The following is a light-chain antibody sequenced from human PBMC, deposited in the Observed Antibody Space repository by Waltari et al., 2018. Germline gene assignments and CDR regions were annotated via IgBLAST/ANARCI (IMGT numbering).Light chain of an antibody. V-gene: IGKV4-1*01. Sequence: DIVMTQSPDSLAVSLGERATINCKSSQSVLYSSNNKNYLAWYQQKPGQPPRLLIYWASTRESGVPDRFSGSGSGTDFTLTISGLQAEDVALYYCQQYYSTPQAFGQGTKVEI. CDR3: QQYYSTPQA. J-gene: IGKJ1*01. CDR2: WAS. CDR1: QSVLYSSNNKNY.